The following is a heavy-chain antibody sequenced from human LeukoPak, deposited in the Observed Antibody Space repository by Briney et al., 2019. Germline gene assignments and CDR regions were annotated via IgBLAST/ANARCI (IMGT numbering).Heavy chain of an antibody. Sequence: GGSLRLSCAASGFTFSSYAMSWVRQAPGKGLEWVSGISLDGATTYYAGSVEGRFTISRDNSKNTLSLQMDSLTSEDTALYYCAKEKGQWESPDYWGQGTLVTVSS. V-gene: IGHV3-23*01. CDR2: ISLDGATT. CDR3: AKEKGQWESPDY. D-gene: IGHD1-26*01. CDR1: GFTFSSYA. J-gene: IGHJ4*02.